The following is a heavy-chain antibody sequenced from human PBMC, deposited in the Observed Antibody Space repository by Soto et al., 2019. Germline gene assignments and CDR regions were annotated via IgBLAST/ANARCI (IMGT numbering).Heavy chain of an antibody. V-gene: IGHV3-53*01. CDR2: IYTSGTT. CDR3: ARDGFGRYDDSGSEAFDI. CDR1: GFTVSDKY. Sequence: GGSLRLSCAASGFTVSDKYMNWVRQAPGKGLEWVSVIYTSGTTYYADSVKGRFTISRDNFKNTLYLQMNSLRAEDTAMYYCARDGFGRYDDSGSEAFDIWGQGTMVTVSS. D-gene: IGHD3-10*01. J-gene: IGHJ3*02.